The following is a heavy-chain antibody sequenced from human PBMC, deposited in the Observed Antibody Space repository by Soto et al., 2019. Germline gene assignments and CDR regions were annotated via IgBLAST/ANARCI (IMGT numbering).Heavy chain of an antibody. J-gene: IGHJ4*02. V-gene: IGHV4-4*02. CDR2: IYHSGST. Sequence: SETLSLTCAASGGSIISSNWWNWVRQPPGKGLEWIGEIYHSGSTYYKPSLKSRVAMSVDTSKNQFSLKLTSATAADTAVYYCARRDWSGSTSHFYFDYWGQGVLVTVSS. CDR3: ARRDWSGSTSHFYFDY. D-gene: IGHD3-9*01. CDR1: GGSIISSNW.